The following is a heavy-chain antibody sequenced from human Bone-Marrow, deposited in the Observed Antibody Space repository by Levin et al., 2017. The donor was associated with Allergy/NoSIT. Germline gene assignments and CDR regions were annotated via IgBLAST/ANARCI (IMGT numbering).Heavy chain of an antibody. J-gene: IGHJ4*02. D-gene: IGHD5-12*01. CDR3: AKDLVVAAITRYYFDY. Sequence: PGESLKISCAASGFTFSSYAMSWVRQAPGKGLEWVSGISGSGGSTYHADSVKGRFTISRDNSKNTLYLHMNSLRAEDTAVYYCAKDLVVAAITRYYFDYWGQGTLVIVSS. CDR2: ISGSGGST. CDR1: GFTFSSYA. V-gene: IGHV3-23*01.